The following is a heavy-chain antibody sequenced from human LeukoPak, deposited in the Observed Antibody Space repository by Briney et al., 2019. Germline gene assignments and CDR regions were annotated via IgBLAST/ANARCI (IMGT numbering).Heavy chain of an antibody. CDR1: GFTFSSYS. J-gene: IGHJ4*02. D-gene: IGHD6-13*01. V-gene: IGHV3-21*01. CDR3: ARVRANWYEGY. Sequence: GGSLRLSCAASGFTFSSYSFNWVRQVPGTGLEWVSSITTTFYTYYTDSVKGRFTISRHNAKNSLYLQMISLRAEDTAVYYCARVRANWYEGYWGQGTLVTVSS. CDR2: ITTTFYT.